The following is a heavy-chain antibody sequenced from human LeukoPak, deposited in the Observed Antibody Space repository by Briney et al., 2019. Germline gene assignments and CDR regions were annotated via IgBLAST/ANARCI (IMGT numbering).Heavy chain of an antibody. CDR1: GGSFSGYY. Sequence: PSETLSLTCAVYGGSFSGYYWSWIRQPPGKGLEWIGEINHSGSTNYNPSLKSRVTISVDTSKNQFSLKLGSVTAADTAVYYCARGVVRYCSSTSCLYNWFDPWGQGTLVTVSS. V-gene: IGHV4-34*01. D-gene: IGHD2-2*01. CDR2: INHSGST. J-gene: IGHJ5*02. CDR3: ARGVVRYCSSTSCLYNWFDP.